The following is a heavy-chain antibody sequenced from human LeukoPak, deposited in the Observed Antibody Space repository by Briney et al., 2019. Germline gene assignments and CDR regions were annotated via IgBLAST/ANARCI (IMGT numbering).Heavy chain of an antibody. V-gene: IGHV1-46*01. J-gene: IGHJ3*02. CDR2: INPSVGST. CDR1: GNTFTSYY. CDR3: ARDQQWLITGEDAFDI. Sequence: GASVKVSCKASGNTFTSYYMHWVRQAPGQGLEWMGIINPSVGSTSFAQKFQGRVTMTSDTSTSTVYIELSSLRSEDTAVYYCARDQQWLITGEDAFDIWGQGTMVTVSS. D-gene: IGHD6-19*01.